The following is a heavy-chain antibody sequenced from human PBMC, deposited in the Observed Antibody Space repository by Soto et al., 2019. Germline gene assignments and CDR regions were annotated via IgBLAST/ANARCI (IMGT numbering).Heavy chain of an antibody. D-gene: IGHD6-19*01. CDR1: GGSIGSSSYY. J-gene: IGHJ4*02. Sequence: SETLSLTCTVSGGSIGSSSYYWGWIRQPPGKGLEWIGSIYDRGSTYSNPSLKSRLTTSLDTSKNQISLKLTSVTAADTAVYYCVRHGYTSGRTYFDYWGQGTLVTVSS. CDR2: IYDRGST. CDR3: VRHGYTSGRTYFDY. V-gene: IGHV4-39*01.